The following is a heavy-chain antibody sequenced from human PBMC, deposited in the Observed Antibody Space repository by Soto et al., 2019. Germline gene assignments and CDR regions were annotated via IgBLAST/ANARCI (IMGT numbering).Heavy chain of an antibody. V-gene: IGHV2-5*01. J-gene: IGHJ6*02. CDR2: IYWNDDK. CDR3: AHRLSTGGMDV. D-gene: IGHD4-17*01. Sequence: QITLKESGPTLVKPTQTLTLTCTCSGFSLSTSGVGVGWIRQPPGKALEWLALIYWNDDKRYSSSLKSRLTITKDTSKNQVVLTMTNMDPVDTATYYCAHRLSTGGMDVWGQGTTVTVSS. CDR1: GFSLSTSGVG.